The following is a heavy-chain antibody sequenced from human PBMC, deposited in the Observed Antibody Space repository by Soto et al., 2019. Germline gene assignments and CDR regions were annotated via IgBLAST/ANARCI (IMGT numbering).Heavy chain of an antibody. J-gene: IGHJ5*02. CDR3: ARLKSAYCSGGSCYSWNWFDP. V-gene: IGHV3-11*01. CDR2: ISSSGSTI. CDR1: GFTFSDYY. Sequence: GGSLRLSCAASGFTFSDYYMSWIRQAPGKGLEWVSYISSSGSTIYYADSVKGRFTISRDNAKNSLYLQMNSLRAEDTAVYYCARLKSAYCSGGSCYSWNWFDPWGQGTLVTVSS. D-gene: IGHD2-15*01.